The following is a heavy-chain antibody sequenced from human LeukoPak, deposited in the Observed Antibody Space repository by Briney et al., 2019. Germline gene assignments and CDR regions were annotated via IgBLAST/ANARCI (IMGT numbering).Heavy chain of an antibody. V-gene: IGHV4-59*01. D-gene: IGHD3-22*01. CDR1: GGSISSYY. CDR3: ARQSISGSSLSYFDY. J-gene: IGHJ4*02. CDR2: IYDSGST. Sequence: SETLSLTCTVSGGSISSYYWSWIRQPPGKGLEWSGNIYDSGSTNYNPSLKSRVTISVATSKNQCSLKLSSVTAADTAVYYCARQSISGSSLSYFDYWGQGTLVNASS.